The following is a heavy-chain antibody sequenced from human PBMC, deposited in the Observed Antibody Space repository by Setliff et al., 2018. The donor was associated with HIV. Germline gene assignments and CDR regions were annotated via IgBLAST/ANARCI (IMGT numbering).Heavy chain of an antibody. CDR2: INTETGSP. J-gene: IGHJ4*02. CDR3: TRPGGNYDFDY. CDR1: GYTFTKYG. V-gene: IGHV7-4-1*02. Sequence: ASVKVSCKASGYTFTKYGITWVRQAPGHGLEWMGWINTETGSPMYAQGFTGRFVFSLDTSVSTAFLQINGLKAEDTAMYYCTRPGGNYDFDYWGQGTLVTVSS. D-gene: IGHD3-16*01.